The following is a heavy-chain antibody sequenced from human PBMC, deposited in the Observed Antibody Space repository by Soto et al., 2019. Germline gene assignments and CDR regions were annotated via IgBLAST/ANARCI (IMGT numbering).Heavy chain of an antibody. CDR2: ISAYNGNT. CDR1: GYTFTSYG. V-gene: IGHV1-18*01. Sequence: GASVKVSCKASGYTFTSYGISWGRQAPGQGPEGVGWISAYNGNTNYAQKLQGRVTMTTDTSTSTAYMELRSLRSDDTAVYYCARDKSYSSGWYSSYYYYYMDVWGKGTTVTVSS. J-gene: IGHJ6*03. D-gene: IGHD6-19*01. CDR3: ARDKSYSSGWYSSYYYYYMDV.